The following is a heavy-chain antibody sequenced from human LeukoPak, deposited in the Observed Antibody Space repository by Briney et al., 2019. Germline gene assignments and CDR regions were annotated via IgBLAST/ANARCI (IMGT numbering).Heavy chain of an antibody. D-gene: IGHD5-18*01. V-gene: IGHV4-59*08. CDR1: GGSISSYY. J-gene: IGHJ6*02. CDR3: ARQARVDTAMGNYYYYGMDV. Sequence: SETLSLTCTVSGGSISSYYWSWIRQPPGKGLEWIGYIYYSGSTNYNPSLKSRVTISVDTSKNQFSLKLSSVTAADTAVYYCARQARVDTAMGNYYYYGMDVWGQGTTVTVSS. CDR2: IYYSGST.